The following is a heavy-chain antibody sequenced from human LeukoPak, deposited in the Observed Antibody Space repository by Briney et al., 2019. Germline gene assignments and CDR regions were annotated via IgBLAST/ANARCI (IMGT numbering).Heavy chain of an antibody. CDR2: IYSGGST. CDR1: GFTVSSNY. D-gene: IGHD3-3*01. Sequence: GGSLRLSCAASGFTVSSNYMSRVRQAPGKGLEWVSVIYSGGSTYYADSVKGRFTISRDNSKNTLYLQMDSLRAEDTAVYYCARGDFGVVRPFDFWGQGTLVTVSS. J-gene: IGHJ4*02. V-gene: IGHV3-66*01. CDR3: ARGDFGVVRPFDF.